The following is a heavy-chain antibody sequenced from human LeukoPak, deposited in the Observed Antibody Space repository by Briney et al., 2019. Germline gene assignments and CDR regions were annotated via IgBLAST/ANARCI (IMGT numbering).Heavy chain of an antibody. CDR3: AKAKPDLTIFGVVIRAIHSPPDDY. D-gene: IGHD3-3*01. CDR1: GFTFSSYG. J-gene: IGHJ4*02. Sequence: GGSLRLSCAASGFTFSSYGMHWVRQAPGKGLEWVAFIRYDGSNKYYADSVKGRFTISRDNSKNTLYLQMNSLRAEDTAVYYCAKAKPDLTIFGVVIRAIHSPPDDYWGQGTLVTVSS. CDR2: IRYDGSNK. V-gene: IGHV3-30*02.